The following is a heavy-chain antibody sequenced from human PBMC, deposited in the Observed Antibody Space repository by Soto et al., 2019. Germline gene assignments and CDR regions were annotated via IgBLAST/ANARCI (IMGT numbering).Heavy chain of an antibody. J-gene: IGHJ4*02. V-gene: IGHV4-38-2*01. D-gene: IGHD2-15*01. Sequence: SETLSLTCAVSNYSLSRGYYWRWIRQPPEKGLEYIGSICHTGSNSCNPSLKSRVIISVDTSKNKYSLRLNFVTAADTAVYFCARVEAAKFFAHWGQGALVTVSS. CDR3: ARVEAAKFFAH. CDR1: NYSLSRGYY. CDR2: ICHTGSN.